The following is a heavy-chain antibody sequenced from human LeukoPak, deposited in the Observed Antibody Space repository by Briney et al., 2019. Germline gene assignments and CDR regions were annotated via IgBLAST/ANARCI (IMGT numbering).Heavy chain of an antibody. CDR1: GGSISSSSQY. J-gene: IGHJ4*02. Sequence: SETLSLTCTVSGGSISSSSQYWAWIRQPPGNGLEWIVNIYYSGTTYYSPSLRSRVTTSVDTSKNQVSLKLSSVTAADTAVYYCARAVTTVVTKTFDYWGQGSLVTVSS. V-gene: IGHV4-39*07. D-gene: IGHD4-23*01. CDR3: ARAVTTVVTKTFDY. CDR2: IYYSGTT.